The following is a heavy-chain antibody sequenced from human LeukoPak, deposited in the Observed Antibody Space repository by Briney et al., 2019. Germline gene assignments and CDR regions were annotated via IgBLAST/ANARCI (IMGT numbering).Heavy chain of an antibody. V-gene: IGHV4-39*01. Sequence: SETLSLTCTVSGGSISSSSYYWGWIRQPPGQGLEWIGSIYYSGSTYYNSSLKSRVTISVDTSKNQFSLKLSSVTAADTAVYYCARRGWIAVADYFDYCGHGTLVTVSS. J-gene: IGHJ4*01. CDR2: IYYSGST. CDR1: GGSISSSSYY. CDR3: ARRGWIAVADYFDY. D-gene: IGHD6-19*01.